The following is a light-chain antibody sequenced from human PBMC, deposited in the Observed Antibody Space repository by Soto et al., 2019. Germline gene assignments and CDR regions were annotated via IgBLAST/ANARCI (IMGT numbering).Light chain of an antibody. Sequence: VVMTQSPATLSVSPGETATLSCRASQTISSNLAWYQQQPGQAPRLLIYGASTRATGVPARFSGSGSGTEFTLTISSPQSEDFAVYYCQQYNNWLTFGGGTKVEIK. CDR3: QQYNNWLT. V-gene: IGKV3-15*01. J-gene: IGKJ4*01. CDR2: GAS. CDR1: QTISSN.